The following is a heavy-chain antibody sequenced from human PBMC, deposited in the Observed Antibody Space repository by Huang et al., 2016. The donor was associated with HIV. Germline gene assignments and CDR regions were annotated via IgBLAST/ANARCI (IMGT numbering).Heavy chain of an antibody. Sequence: ELHLVQSGAEVKKPGESLKISCKGSENNFNTYWIGWWRQMPVKGLEWLGTIHLVDSYPSYSPSFRGQVTFSADKSINTAYLQWTYLKASDTAMYYCARWMSSGSYYYFDFWGQGTLVTVSS. V-gene: IGHV5-51*01. D-gene: IGHD1-26*01. CDR3: ARWMSSGSYYYFDF. CDR2: IHLVDSYP. CDR1: ENNFNTYW. J-gene: IGHJ4*02.